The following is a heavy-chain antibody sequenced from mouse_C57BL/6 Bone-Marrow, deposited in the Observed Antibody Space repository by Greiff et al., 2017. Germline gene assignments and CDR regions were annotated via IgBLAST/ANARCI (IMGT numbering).Heavy chain of an antibody. CDR2: IWGGGST. J-gene: IGHJ4*01. Sequence: VKLQESGPGLVAPSQSLSITCTVSGFSLTSYGVDWVRQPPGKGLEWLGGIWGGGSTNYNSALMSRLSISKDNSKIQVFLKMNNLQTDYTAMYYCAIYYYGSSYAMDYWGQGTSVTVAS. D-gene: IGHD1-1*01. CDR1: GFSLTSYG. CDR3: AIYYYGSSYAMDY. V-gene: IGHV2-9*01.